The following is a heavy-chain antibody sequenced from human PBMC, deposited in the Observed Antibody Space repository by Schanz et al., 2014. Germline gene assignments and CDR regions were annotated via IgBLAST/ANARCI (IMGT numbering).Heavy chain of an antibody. CDR3: AREVGLYDRGWFDP. J-gene: IGHJ5*02. Sequence: QVQLVQSGAEVKKPGASVKVSCKASGYTFVSYSMHWVRQAPGQGLEWMGIINPSGGGTSYALRFQGRVTMTRDTSTSTVYMELSSLRSEDTAVYYCAREVGLYDRGWFDPWGQGTLVTVSS. V-gene: IGHV1-46*01. CDR1: GYTFVSYS. D-gene: IGHD3-22*01. CDR2: INPSGGGT.